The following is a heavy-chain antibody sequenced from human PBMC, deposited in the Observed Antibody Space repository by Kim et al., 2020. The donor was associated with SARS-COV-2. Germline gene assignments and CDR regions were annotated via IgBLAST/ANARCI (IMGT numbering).Heavy chain of an antibody. V-gene: IGHV3-21*01. D-gene: IGHD4-17*01. CDR3: ARDTYGDYPVFDY. J-gene: IGHJ4*02. Sequence: YADSMKGRVTISRNNAKNSLYLQMNSLNAEDTAVYYCARDTYGDYPVFDYWGQGTLVTVSS.